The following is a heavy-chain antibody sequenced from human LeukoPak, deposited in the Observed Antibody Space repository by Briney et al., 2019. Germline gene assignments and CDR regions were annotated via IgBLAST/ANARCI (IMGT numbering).Heavy chain of an antibody. J-gene: IGHJ4*02. Sequence: PSETLSPTCTVSGGSISSYYWSWIRQPPGKGLEWIGYIYYSGSTNYNPSLKSRVTISVDTSKNQFSLKLSSVTAADTAVYYCARSWYRQQLGFDYWGQGTLVTVSS. V-gene: IGHV4-59*01. D-gene: IGHD6-13*01. CDR2: IYYSGST. CDR1: GGSISSYY. CDR3: ARSWYRQQLGFDY.